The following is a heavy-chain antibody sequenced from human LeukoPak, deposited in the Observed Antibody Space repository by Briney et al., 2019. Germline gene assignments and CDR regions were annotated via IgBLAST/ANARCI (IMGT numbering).Heavy chain of an antibody. CDR3: AISSTSCCNFDY. D-gene: IGHD2-2*01. CDR1: GYTFTAYY. Sequence: ASVKVSCKASGYTFTAYYMHWVRQAPGQGLEWMGWINPNSGGTNYAQKFQGRVTMTRDTSINTAYMELSSLRSDDTAVFYCAISSTSCCNFDYWGQGTLVTVSS. J-gene: IGHJ4*02. V-gene: IGHV1-2*02. CDR2: INPNSGGT.